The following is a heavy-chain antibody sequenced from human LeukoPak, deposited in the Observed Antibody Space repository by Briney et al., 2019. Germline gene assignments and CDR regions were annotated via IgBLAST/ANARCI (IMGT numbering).Heavy chain of an antibody. J-gene: IGHJ5*02. CDR3: ARDWDTFDP. CDR1: GGSISGHY. V-gene: IGHV4-4*07. CDR2: MYPSGST. Sequence: PSETLSLTCTVSGGSISGHYWSWIRQPAGKGLEWIGRMYPSGSTYYNPSLKSRVTKSVDTSKNQFSLELNSVTAADTAVYYCARDWDTFDPWGQGTLVTVSS. D-gene: IGHD1-26*01.